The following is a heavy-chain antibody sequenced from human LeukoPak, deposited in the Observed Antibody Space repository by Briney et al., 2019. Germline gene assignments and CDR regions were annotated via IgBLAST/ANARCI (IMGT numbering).Heavy chain of an antibody. CDR3: AIVVVPAAFDY. Sequence: SETLSLTCTVSGGSISSYYWGWIRQPPGKGLEWIGSIYYSGSTYYNPSLKSRVTISVDTSKNQFSLKLSSVTAADTAVYYCAIVVVPAAFDYWGQGTLVTVSS. V-gene: IGHV4-39*01. J-gene: IGHJ4*02. D-gene: IGHD2-2*01. CDR2: IYYSGST. CDR1: GGSISSYY.